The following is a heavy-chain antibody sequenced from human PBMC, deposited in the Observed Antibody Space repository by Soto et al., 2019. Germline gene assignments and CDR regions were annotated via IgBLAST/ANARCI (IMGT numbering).Heavy chain of an antibody. V-gene: IGHV3-23*01. CDR2: ISGSGGGT. Sequence: EVQLLESGGGLVQPGGSLRLSCAASGFTFSSYVMSWVRQAPGKGLEWVSGISGSGGGTYYADSVKGRFTISRDNSKNTLYLQLNSLRAEDTAVYFCAKGGGYDSENKIYYGMDVWGQGTTVTVSS. CDR3: AKGGGYDSENKIYYGMDV. J-gene: IGHJ6*02. CDR1: GFTFSSYV. D-gene: IGHD5-12*01.